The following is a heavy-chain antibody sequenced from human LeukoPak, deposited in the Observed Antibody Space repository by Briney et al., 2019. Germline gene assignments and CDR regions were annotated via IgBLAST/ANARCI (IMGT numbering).Heavy chain of an antibody. CDR1: GGSFSGYY. CDR2: INHSGST. J-gene: IGHJ4*02. V-gene: IGHV4-34*01. D-gene: IGHD3-10*01. CDR3: ARHKKAPTYYYGSGSSTIDY. Sequence: SETLSLTCAVYGGSFSGYYWSWIRHPPGKGLEWIGEINHSGSTNYNPSLKSRVTISVDTSKNQFSLKLSSVTAADTAVYYCARHKKAPTYYYGSGSSTIDYWGQGTLVTVSS.